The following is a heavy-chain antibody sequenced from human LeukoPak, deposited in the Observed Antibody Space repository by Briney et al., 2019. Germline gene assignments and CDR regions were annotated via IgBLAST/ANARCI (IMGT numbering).Heavy chain of an antibody. CDR1: GFTFSSYS. Sequence: SGGSLRLSCAASGFTFSSYSMNWVRQAPGKGLEWVSGINWNGGSTGYADSVKGRFTISRDNAKNSLYLQMNSLRAEDTALYYCARWGDYANRYYFDYWGQGTLVTVSS. CDR2: INWNGGST. D-gene: IGHD4-17*01. V-gene: IGHV3-20*04. J-gene: IGHJ4*02. CDR3: ARWGDYANRYYFDY.